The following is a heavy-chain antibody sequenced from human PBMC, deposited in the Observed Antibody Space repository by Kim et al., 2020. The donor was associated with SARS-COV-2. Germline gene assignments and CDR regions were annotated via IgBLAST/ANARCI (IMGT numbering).Heavy chain of an antibody. D-gene: IGHD3-10*01. CDR2: IIPIFGTA. J-gene: IGHJ4*02. V-gene: IGHV1-69*13. CDR1: GGTFSSYA. CDR3: ARDYYGSGSSTDY. Sequence: SVKVSCKASGGTFSSYAISWVRQAPGQGLEWMGGIIPIFGTANYAQKFQGRVTITADESTSTAYMELSSLRSEDTAVYYCARDYYGSGSSTDYWGQGTLVTVSS.